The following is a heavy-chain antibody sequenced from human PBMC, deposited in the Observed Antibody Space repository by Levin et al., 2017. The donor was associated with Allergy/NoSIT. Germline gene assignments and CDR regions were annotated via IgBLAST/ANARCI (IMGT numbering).Heavy chain of an antibody. D-gene: IGHD6-6*01. J-gene: IGHJ6*03. CDR1: GLTFSSYA. V-gene: IGHV3-23*01. CDR2: ISGSGGST. CDR3: AKDGSGWGSSAYDYYYYMDV. Sequence: GGSLRLSCAASGLTFSSYAMSWVRQAPGKGLEWVSAISGSGGSTYYADSVKGRFTISRDNSKNTLYLQMNSLRAEDTAVYYCAKDGSGWGSSAYDYYYYMDVWGKGTTVTVSS.